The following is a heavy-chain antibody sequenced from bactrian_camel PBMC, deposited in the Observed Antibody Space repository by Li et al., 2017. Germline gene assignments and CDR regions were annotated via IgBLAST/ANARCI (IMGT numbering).Heavy chain of an antibody. J-gene: IGHJ4*01. Sequence: VQLVESGGGLVRPGGSLKLSCTVSGFTFSNYAMSWVRQAPGKGLEWVSAINSGRGGGTRYAESVKGRFTISRDNVKNTLYLQMNSLKPEDKAMYYCVRDVLDYGDWGQGTQVTVS. CDR2: INSGRGGGT. V-gene: IGHV3S42*01. CDR3: VRDVLDYGD. CDR1: GFTFSNYA. D-gene: IGHD1*01.